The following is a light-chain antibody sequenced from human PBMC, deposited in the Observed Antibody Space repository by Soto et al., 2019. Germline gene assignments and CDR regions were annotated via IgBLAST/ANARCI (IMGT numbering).Light chain of an antibody. CDR3: QQRSNWPPIT. J-gene: IGKJ5*01. Sequence: EIVLTQSPGTLSLSPGERATLSCRASQSVSSYLAWYQKKPGQAPRLLIYGASSRATGIPDRFSGSGSGTDFTLTISRLEPEDFAVYYCQQRSNWPPITFGQGTRLEIK. CDR1: QSVSSY. V-gene: IGKV3D-20*02. CDR2: GAS.